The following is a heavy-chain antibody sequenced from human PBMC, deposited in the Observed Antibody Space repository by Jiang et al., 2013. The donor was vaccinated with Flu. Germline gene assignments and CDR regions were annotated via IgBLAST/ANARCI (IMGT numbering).Heavy chain of an antibody. CDR2: IIPIFGTA. D-gene: IGHD4-11*01. J-gene: IGHJ6*02. CDR1: SYA. CDR3: ARIYSNENDYYYGMDV. Sequence: SYAISWVRTGPGQGLEWMGGIIPIFGTANYAQKFQGRVTITADESTSTAYMELSSLRSEDTAVYYCARIYSNENDYYYGMDVWGQGTTVTVSS. V-gene: IGHV1-69*01.